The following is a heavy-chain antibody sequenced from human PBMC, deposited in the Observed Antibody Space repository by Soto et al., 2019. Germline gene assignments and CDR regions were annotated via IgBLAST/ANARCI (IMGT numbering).Heavy chain of an antibody. Sequence: EVQLLESGGGLVQPGGSLRLSCAASGFTFSSYAMWWVRQAPGKGLECVSAIGGGGETTYYADSVKGRFTISRDNSKNTLYLQMNSLRAEDTAVYYCAFNSGSGSYYFDYWGQGTRVTVSS. CDR2: IGGGGETT. D-gene: IGHD3-10*01. CDR3: AFNSGSGSYYFDY. J-gene: IGHJ4*02. V-gene: IGHV3-23*01. CDR1: GFTFSSYA.